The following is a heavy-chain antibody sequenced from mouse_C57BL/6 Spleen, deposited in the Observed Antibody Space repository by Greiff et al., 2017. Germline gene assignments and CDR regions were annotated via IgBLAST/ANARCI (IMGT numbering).Heavy chain of an antibody. V-gene: IGHV1-69*01. CDR1: GYTFTSYW. CDR2: IDPSDSYT. J-gene: IGHJ1*03. CDR3: ARGGTTGVATTQYFDV. D-gene: IGHD1-1*01. Sequence: QVQLQQPGAELVMPGASVKLSCKASGYTFTSYWMHWVKQRPGQGLEWIGEIDPSDSYTNYNQKFKGKSTLTVDKSSSTAYMQLSSLTSEDSAVYYWARGGTTGVATTQYFDVWGKGTTVTVSS.